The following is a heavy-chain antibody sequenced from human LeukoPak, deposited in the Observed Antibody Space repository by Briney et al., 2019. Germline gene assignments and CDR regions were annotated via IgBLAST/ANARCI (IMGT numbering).Heavy chain of an antibody. CDR3: ARENWRSKSIDFDS. D-gene: IGHD6-6*01. J-gene: IGHJ4*02. Sequence: SETLSLTCTVSGGSINSFYWAWIRQPAGKGLEWIGRIYSSGSTNFNPSLKSRVTMSVDTSKNQFSLRLSSVTAADTAAYFCARENWRSKSIDFDSWGQGTLVTVSS. V-gene: IGHV4-4*07. CDR2: IYSSGST. CDR1: GGSINSFY.